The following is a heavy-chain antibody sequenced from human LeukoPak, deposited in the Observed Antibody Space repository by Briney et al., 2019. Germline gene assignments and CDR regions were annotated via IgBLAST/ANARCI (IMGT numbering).Heavy chain of an antibody. D-gene: IGHD3-16*02. CDR3: ARYPEGYDYVWGSYRSNWFDP. J-gene: IGHJ5*02. CDR2: IIPIFGSA. V-gene: IGHV1-69*13. CDR1: GGNFSSYY. Sequence: SVKVFCRASGGNFSSYYFSWVRRAPGGGGEWMGGIIPIFGSANCAQKFQGGVTITADESTSTAYMELSSLRSEDTAVYYCARYPEGYDYVWGSYRSNWFDPWGQGTLVTVSS.